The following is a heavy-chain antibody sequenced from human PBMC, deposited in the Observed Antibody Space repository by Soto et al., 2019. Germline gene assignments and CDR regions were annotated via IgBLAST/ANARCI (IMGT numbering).Heavy chain of an antibody. J-gene: IGHJ3*02. Sequence: QLQLQESGPGLVKPSETLSLTCTVSGGSISSSSYYWGWIRQPPGKGLEWIGSIYYSGSTYYNPSLKSRVTISVDTSKNQFSLKLSSVTAADTAVYYCASRWIQLWPSRFDAFDIWGQGTMVTVSS. CDR1: GGSISSSSYY. V-gene: IGHV4-39*01. CDR2: IYYSGST. D-gene: IGHD5-18*01. CDR3: ASRWIQLWPSRFDAFDI.